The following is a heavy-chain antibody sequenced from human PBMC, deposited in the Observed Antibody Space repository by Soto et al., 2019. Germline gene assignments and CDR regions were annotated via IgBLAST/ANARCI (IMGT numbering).Heavy chain of an antibody. CDR1: GFTFSSYG. J-gene: IGHJ4*02. V-gene: IGHV3-30*18. Sequence: GGSLRLSCAASGFTFSSYGMHWVRQAPGKGLEWVAVISYDGSNKYYADSVKGRFTISRDNSKNTLYLQMNSLRAEDTAVYYCAKPSPLGYCSSTSCYKNYFDYWGQGTLVTVSS. CDR3: AKPSPLGYCSSTSCYKNYFDY. CDR2: ISYDGSNK. D-gene: IGHD2-2*02.